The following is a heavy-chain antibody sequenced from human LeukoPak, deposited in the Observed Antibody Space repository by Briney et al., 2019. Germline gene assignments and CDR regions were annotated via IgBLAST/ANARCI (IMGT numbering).Heavy chain of an antibody. CDR3: ASGGSYYPTLF. V-gene: IGHV3-74*01. J-gene: IGHJ3*01. D-gene: IGHD1-26*01. CDR1: GFTFSSYW. CDR2: INSDGSST. Sequence: PGGSLRLSCAASGFTFSSYWMHWVRHAPGKGLVWVSRINSDGSSTSYADSVKGRFTISRDNAKNSLYLQMNSLRAEDTAVYYCASGGSYYPTLFWGQGTMVTVSS.